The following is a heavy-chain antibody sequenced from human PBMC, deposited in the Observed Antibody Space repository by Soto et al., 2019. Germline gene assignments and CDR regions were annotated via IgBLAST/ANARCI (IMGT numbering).Heavy chain of an antibody. CDR1: GLTFVDYA. D-gene: IGHD6-13*01. V-gene: IGHV3-9*01. Sequence: EVQLVESGGGLVQPGRSLRLSCAASGLTFVDYAMHWDRQAPGTGLEWVSGISWDSGTIGYADSVKGRFTISRDKAKNSLYLRMNSRRPEDTAFYYSAIHYISSRFTFDYWGQGTLVPVSS. CDR3: AIHYISSRFTFDY. CDR2: ISWDSGTI. J-gene: IGHJ4*02.